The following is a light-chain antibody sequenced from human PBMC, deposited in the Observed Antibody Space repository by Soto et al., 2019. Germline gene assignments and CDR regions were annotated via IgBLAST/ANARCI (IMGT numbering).Light chain of an antibody. CDR3: QQDKNWPQT. CDR1: QSVSRN. Sequence: EIVMTPAPATLSVSPGERATLSCRASQSVSRNLAWYQQKPGQAPRLLIYGASTRATGIPARFSGSGSGTECTLTISSLQTEEGAVYDGQQDKNWPQTVGQGTKVEIK. CDR2: GAS. V-gene: IGKV3-15*01. J-gene: IGKJ1*01.